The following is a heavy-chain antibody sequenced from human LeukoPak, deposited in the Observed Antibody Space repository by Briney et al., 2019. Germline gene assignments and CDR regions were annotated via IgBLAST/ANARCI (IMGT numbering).Heavy chain of an antibody. D-gene: IGHD4-23*01. Sequence: GESLKISCKGSGYSFTSYWIGWVRQMPGKGLEWMGIIYPGDSDTRYSPSFQGQVTISADKSISTAYLQWSSLKASDTAMYYCARHSDYGGNHPRIDYWDQGTLVTVSS. CDR3: ARHSDYGGNHPRIDY. J-gene: IGHJ4*02. CDR2: IYPGDSDT. V-gene: IGHV5-51*01. CDR1: GYSFTSYW.